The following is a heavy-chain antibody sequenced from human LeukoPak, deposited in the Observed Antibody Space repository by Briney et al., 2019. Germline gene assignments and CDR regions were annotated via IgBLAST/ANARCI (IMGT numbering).Heavy chain of an antibody. CDR1: GPTVSSKD. CDR3: ARDQRSVRGVIDY. J-gene: IGHJ4*02. V-gene: IGHV3-66*01. D-gene: IGHD3-10*01. CDR2: IYSGGTT. Sequence: GGSLRLSCAASGPTVSSKDMSWVRQAPGKGLEWVSVIYSGGTTYYADSVKGRFTISRDNSKNTLYLQMNSLRAEDTAVYYCARDQRSVRGVIDYWGQGTLVTVSS.